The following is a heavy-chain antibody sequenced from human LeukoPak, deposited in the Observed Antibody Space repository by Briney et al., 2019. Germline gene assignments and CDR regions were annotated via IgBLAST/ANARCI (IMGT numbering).Heavy chain of an antibody. CDR3: AKDERNWNYNLASQTYD. V-gene: IGHV3-23*01. D-gene: IGHD1-7*01. J-gene: IGHJ4*02. CDR2: ISDSGGNT. Sequence: GGSLRLSCAASGFTFSSSAMSWVRQAPGKGLEWVSAISDSGGNTYYADSVKGRFTISRDNAKNTLYLQMSSLRAEDTAVYYCAKDERNWNYNLASQTYDWGQGTLVTVSS. CDR1: GFTFSSSA.